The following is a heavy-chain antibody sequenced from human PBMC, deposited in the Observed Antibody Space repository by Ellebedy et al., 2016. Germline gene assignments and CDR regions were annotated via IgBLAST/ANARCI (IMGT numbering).Heavy chain of an antibody. CDR3: YYGHYSGS. Sequence: GESLKISXVASGFSFRNFFMSWVRQAPGGGLEWISTISGDGDTTFSADSVKGRFTISRDNSRNTLFLQMNSLRVEDTAVYYCYYGHYSGSWGQGTLVTVSS. D-gene: IGHD4-17*01. CDR1: GFSFRNFF. V-gene: IGHV3-23*01. J-gene: IGHJ4*02. CDR2: ISGDGDTT.